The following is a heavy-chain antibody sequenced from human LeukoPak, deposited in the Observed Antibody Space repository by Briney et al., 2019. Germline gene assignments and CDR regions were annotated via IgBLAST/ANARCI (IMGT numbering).Heavy chain of an antibody. V-gene: IGHV3-23*01. CDR3: ARTETAYGRFDP. CDR2: ISGGGGST. D-gene: IGHD4-17*01. J-gene: IGHJ5*02. CDR1: GFTFSSYA. Sequence: PGGSLRLSCAASGFTFSSYAMSWVRQAPGKGLEWVSVISGGGGSTYYADSVKGRFTISRDNSKNTLYLHMNSLRADDTAVYYCARTETAYGRFDPWGQGTLVTVSS.